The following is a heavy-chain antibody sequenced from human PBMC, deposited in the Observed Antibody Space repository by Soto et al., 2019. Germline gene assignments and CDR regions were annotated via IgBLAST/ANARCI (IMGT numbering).Heavy chain of an antibody. J-gene: IGHJ4*02. CDR3: ARGRTDFDY. CDR2: MWYDGSKE. Sequence: GGSLRLSCAASGFIFSDYVMHWVHQAPGKGLEWVAVMWYDGSKEYYVDSVKGRFTISRDHSKNTLFLQMNSLRAEDTAVYYCARGRTDFDYWGQGTLITVSS. CDR1: GFIFSDYV. V-gene: IGHV3-33*01.